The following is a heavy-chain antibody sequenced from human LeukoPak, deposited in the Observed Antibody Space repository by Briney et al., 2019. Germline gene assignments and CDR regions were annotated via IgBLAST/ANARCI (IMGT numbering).Heavy chain of an antibody. CDR3: AKLGYRSSTSISGMAFDI. CDR1: GFTFSSYA. D-gene: IGHD2-2*01. V-gene: IGHV3-23*01. Sequence: PGGSLRLSCAASGFTFSSYAMSWVRQAPGKGLEWVSAISGSGGSTYYADSVKGRFTISRDNSKNTLYLQMNSLRAEDTAVYYCAKLGYRSSTSISGMAFDIWGQGTMVTVSS. J-gene: IGHJ3*02. CDR2: ISGSGGST.